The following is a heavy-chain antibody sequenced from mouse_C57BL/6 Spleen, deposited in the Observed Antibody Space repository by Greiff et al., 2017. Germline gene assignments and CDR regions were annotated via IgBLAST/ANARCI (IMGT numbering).Heavy chain of an antibody. D-gene: IGHD2-5*01. CDR3: AREKDYSNLSGYFDY. V-gene: IGHV1-19*01. CDR1: GYTFTDYY. CDR2: INPYNGGT. Sequence: EVQLQQSGPVLVKPGASVKMSCKASGYTFTDYYMNWVKQSHGKSLEWIGVINPYNGGTSYNQKFKGKATLTVDKSSSTAYMELNSLTSEDSAVYYCAREKDYSNLSGYFDYWGQGTTLTVSS. J-gene: IGHJ2*01.